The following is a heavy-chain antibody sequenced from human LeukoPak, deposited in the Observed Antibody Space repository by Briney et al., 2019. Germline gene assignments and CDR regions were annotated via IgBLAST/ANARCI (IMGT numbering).Heavy chain of an antibody. Sequence: GASVKVSCKASGYTFTGYYMHWVRQAPGQGLEWMGWINPNSGGPNYAQKFQGRVTMTRDTSISTAYMELSRLRSDDTAVYYCARILNYDFWSGLKTPYYYGMDVWGQGTTVTVSS. CDR3: ARILNYDFWSGLKTPYYYGMDV. V-gene: IGHV1-2*02. D-gene: IGHD3-3*01. J-gene: IGHJ6*02. CDR1: GYTFTGYY. CDR2: INPNSGGP.